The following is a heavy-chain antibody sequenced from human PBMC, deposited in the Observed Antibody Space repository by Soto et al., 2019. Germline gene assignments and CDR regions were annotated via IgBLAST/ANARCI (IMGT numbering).Heavy chain of an antibody. CDR1: GYTFTSYG. V-gene: IGHV1-18*04. CDR2: ISAYNGNT. Sequence: QVQLVQSGAEVKKPGASVKVSCKASGYTFTSYGISWVRQAPGQGLEWMGWISAYNGNTNYAQKLQGRVTMTTDTSTSTAYMELRSLRSDDTAVYYCARDYENLRFLEWLSPDVPHVWGQGTTVTVSS. J-gene: IGHJ6*02. D-gene: IGHD3-3*01. CDR3: ARDYENLRFLEWLSPDVPHV.